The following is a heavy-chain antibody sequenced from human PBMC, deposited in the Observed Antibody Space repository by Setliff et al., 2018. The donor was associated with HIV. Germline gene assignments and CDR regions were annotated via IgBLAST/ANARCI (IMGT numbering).Heavy chain of an antibody. V-gene: IGHV1-46*01. J-gene: IGHJ4*02. CDR2: ITPSGGSR. CDR3: ARDVDVYDILTGYHFDY. Sequence: ASVKVSCKASGYTFSSYSLHWVRQGPGQGLEWMGIITPSGGSRRYAQKFQGRLTMTRDMSTSTVHMDLSSRRPEDTAVYYCARDVDVYDILTGYHFDYWGQGTLVTVSS. D-gene: IGHD3-9*01. CDR1: GYTFSSYS.